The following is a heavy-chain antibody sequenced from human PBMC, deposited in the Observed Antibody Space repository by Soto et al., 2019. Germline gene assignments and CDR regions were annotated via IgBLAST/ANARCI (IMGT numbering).Heavy chain of an antibody. CDR3: ARVSVTTIRRWFDP. J-gene: IGHJ5*02. CDR2: INHSGST. V-gene: IGHV4-34*09. Sequence: PSETLSLTCAVYGGSFSGYYWSWIRQPPGKGLEWIGEINHSGSTNYNPSLKSRVTISVDTSKNQFSLKLSSVTAADTAVYYCARVSVTTIRRWFDPWGQGTLVTVSS. CDR1: GGSFSGYY. D-gene: IGHD4-4*01.